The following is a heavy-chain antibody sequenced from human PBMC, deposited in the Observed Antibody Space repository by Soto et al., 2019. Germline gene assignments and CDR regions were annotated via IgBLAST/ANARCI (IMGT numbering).Heavy chain of an antibody. J-gene: IGHJ4*02. D-gene: IGHD4-17*01. CDR3: GRDHYGFNSIDY. V-gene: IGHV3-74*01. CDR1: GFTFSSYW. CDR2: IRGDGGYT. Sequence: GSLLLSCAASGFTFSSYWMHWVRQAPGKGLVHVSRIRGDGGYTDHAESVKGRFTISRDNAKNTLYLQMNSLRVEDTAVYYCGRDHYGFNSIDYWGQGTLVTVYS.